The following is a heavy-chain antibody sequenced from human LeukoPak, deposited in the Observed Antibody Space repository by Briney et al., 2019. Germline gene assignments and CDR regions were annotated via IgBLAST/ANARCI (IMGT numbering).Heavy chain of an antibody. D-gene: IGHD4-11*01. Sequence: SETLSLTCSVSDDSITMYYWTWIRKPPGKGLEWIGYVDHTGSTNFNPSLNGRVSISRDTSKNLFSLRLRSVTAADTAVYFCARGRVSSSTWYSTYYYYFYMDVWGKGTTVTVSS. CDR3: ARGRVSSSTWYSTYYYYFYMDV. CDR2: VDHTGST. J-gene: IGHJ6*03. CDR1: DDSITMYY. V-gene: IGHV4-59*01.